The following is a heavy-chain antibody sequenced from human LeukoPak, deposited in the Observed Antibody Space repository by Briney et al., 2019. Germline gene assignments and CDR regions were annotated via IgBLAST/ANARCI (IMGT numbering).Heavy chain of an antibody. CDR3: ARAMMVVANLWGVYDY. D-gene: IGHD3-22*01. V-gene: IGHV3-23*01. CDR1: GFTFSDYT. Sequence: PGGSLRLSCAASGFTFSDYTINWVRQAPGKGLEWVSGLSGSGGTTYYADSVKGRFTISRDNSKNTLYLQMGSLRAEDTAVYFCARAMMVVANLWGVYDYWGQGTLVTVSS. CDR2: LSGSGGTT. J-gene: IGHJ4*02.